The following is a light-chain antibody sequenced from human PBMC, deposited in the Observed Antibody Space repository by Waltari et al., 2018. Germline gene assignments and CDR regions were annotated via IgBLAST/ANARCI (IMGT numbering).Light chain of an antibody. J-gene: IGLJ2*01. Sequence: QSVLTQPPSASGTPGQRVTIPCSGSSPNLGSNTVTWYQQLPGTAPKLLIYSNNQRPSGVPDRFSGSKSGTSASLAISGLQSEDEADYYCAAWDDSLNGVVFGGGTKLTVL. CDR2: SNN. CDR1: SPNLGSNT. CDR3: AAWDDSLNGVV. V-gene: IGLV1-44*01.